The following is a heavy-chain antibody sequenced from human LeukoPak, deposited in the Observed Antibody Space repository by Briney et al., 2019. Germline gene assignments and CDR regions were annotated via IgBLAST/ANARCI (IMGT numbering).Heavy chain of an antibody. V-gene: IGHV3-7*01. Sequence: GGSLRLSCAASGFTFSTYWMNWYRQTPGKGLEWVGNINQDASEINYVDSVRGRFTISRDNAKNSLHLQMNSLRAEDTAVYYCATDRDNSDWQKRFDSWGQGTLVTVSS. CDR3: ATDRDNSDWQKRFDS. CDR1: GFTFSTYW. D-gene: IGHD2-21*02. CDR2: INQDASEI. J-gene: IGHJ4*02.